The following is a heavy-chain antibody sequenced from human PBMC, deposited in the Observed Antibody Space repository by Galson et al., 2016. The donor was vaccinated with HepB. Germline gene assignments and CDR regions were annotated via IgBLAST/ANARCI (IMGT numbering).Heavy chain of an antibody. CDR1: GFTFSSYV. CDR2: ISYDGSIK. D-gene: IGHD5-18*01. Sequence: SLRLSCAASGFTFSSYVMHWVRQAPGKGLEWVAGISYDGSIKYYADSVKGRVTISRDNPNYTLFLQISSLRAEDAAVYYCARGGDTDGYEGRHWGQGTLVTVSS. CDR3: ARGGDTDGYEGRH. J-gene: IGHJ4*02. V-gene: IGHV3-30*03.